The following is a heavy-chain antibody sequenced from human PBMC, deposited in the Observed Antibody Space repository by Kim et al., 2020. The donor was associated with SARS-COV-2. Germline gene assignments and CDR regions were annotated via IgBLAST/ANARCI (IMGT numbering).Heavy chain of an antibody. D-gene: IGHD1-26*01. V-gene: IGHV4-59*08. CDR3: GGARDAFDI. CDR2: IYYSGST. Sequence: SETLSLTCTVSGGSISSYYWSWIRQPPGKGLEWIGYIYYSGSTNYNPSLKSRVTISVDTSKNQFSLKLSSVTAADTAVYYFGGARDAFDIWGQGTMVTVSS. CDR1: GGSISSYY. J-gene: IGHJ3*02.